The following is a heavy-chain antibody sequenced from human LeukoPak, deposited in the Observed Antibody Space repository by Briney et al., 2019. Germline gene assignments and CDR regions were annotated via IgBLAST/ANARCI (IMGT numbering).Heavy chain of an antibody. J-gene: IGHJ6*02. D-gene: IGHD3-10*01. V-gene: IGHV3-7*01. CDR3: ARVGSHYGMDV. CDR2: IKQDGSEK. Sequence: GGSLRLSCAASGFTFSGYWMSWVRQAPGKGREWVANIKQDGSEKYYVDSVKGRFTISRDNAKNSLYLQMNSLRAEDTAVYYCARVGSHYGMDVWGQGTTVTVSS. CDR1: GFTFSGYW.